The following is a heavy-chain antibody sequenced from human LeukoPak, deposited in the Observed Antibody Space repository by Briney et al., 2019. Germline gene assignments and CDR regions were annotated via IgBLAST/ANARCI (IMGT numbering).Heavy chain of an antibody. D-gene: IGHD6-13*01. CDR3: ARVKGGSSSWYGGFEY. Sequence: SETLSLTCAVYGGSFSGYYWSWIRQPPGKGLEWIGEINHSGSTNYNPSLKSRVTISVDTSKNQFSLKLSSVTAADTAVYYCARVKGGSSSWYGGFEYWGQGTLVTVSS. V-gene: IGHV4-34*01. CDR2: INHSGST. J-gene: IGHJ4*02. CDR1: GGSFSGYY.